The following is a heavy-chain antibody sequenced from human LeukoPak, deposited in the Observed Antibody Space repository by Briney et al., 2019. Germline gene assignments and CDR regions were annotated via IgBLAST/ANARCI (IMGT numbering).Heavy chain of an antibody. CDR2: VRRDGSEK. J-gene: IGHJ4*02. CDR1: GFTFSNYA. D-gene: IGHD4-23*01. CDR3: AGALASRVGNSDY. V-gene: IGHV3-7*04. Sequence: QPGGSLRLSCSASGFTFSNYAIHWVRQAPGKGLEWVATVRRDGSEKHYVDAVKGRYTISRDDAKNSLYLEMNNLRAEDTAMYYCAGALASRVGNSDYWGQGTLVTVSS.